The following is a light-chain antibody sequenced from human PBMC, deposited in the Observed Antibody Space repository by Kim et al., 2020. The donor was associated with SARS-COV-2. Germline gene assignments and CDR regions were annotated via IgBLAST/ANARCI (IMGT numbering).Light chain of an antibody. CDR1: SGHSNDI. V-gene: IGLV4-60*03. CDR3: ETWDSNNVV. CDR2: LEDSGFY. J-gene: IGLJ2*01. Sequence: SSVKLTCTRRSGHSNDIIAWHQQQPGKAPRYLMKLEDSGFYHKKSGVPDRFSGSSSGADRYLTISDLQSEDEADYFCETWDSNNVVFGGGTQLTVL.